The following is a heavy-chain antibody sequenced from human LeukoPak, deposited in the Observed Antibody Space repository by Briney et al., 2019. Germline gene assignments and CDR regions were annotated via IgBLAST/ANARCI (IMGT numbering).Heavy chain of an antibody. Sequence: GGSLRLSCAASEFTFRSYAMSWVRQAPGKGLEWVSAISGSGGSTYYADSVKGRFTISRDNSKNTLYLQMNSLRAEDTAVYYCARRAGAYSHPYDYWGQGTLVTVSS. V-gene: IGHV3-23*01. CDR1: EFTFRSYA. J-gene: IGHJ4*02. CDR3: ARRAGAYSHPYDY. CDR2: ISGSGGST. D-gene: IGHD4/OR15-4a*01.